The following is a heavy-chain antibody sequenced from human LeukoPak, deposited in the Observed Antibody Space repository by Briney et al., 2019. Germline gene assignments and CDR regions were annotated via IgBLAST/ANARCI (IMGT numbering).Heavy chain of an antibody. D-gene: IGHD3-22*01. J-gene: IGHJ3*02. Sequence: GGSLRLSCAASGFTFSSYAMNWVRQAPGKGLEWVSAISGGGGSTYYADSVKGRFTISRDNSKNTLYLQMNSLRAEDTAVYYCAKRPIYYYDSPIWGQGTMVTVSS. V-gene: IGHV3-23*01. CDR2: ISGGGGST. CDR3: AKRPIYYYDSPI. CDR1: GFTFSSYA.